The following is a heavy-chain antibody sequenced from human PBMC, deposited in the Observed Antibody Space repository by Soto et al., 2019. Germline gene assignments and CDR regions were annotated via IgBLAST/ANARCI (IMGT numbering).Heavy chain of an antibody. CDR2: IRAGVGSI. V-gene: IGHV3-48*02. Sequence: EVQLVESGGGLVQSGGALRLSCAASGFSFSAYSMNWVRQAPGKGLEWLAYIRAGVGSIKYADSVEGRFTISRDNAKNSLYLQMNRLRDEDTAVYYFARDHRYALDIWGQGTRVTVSS. CDR1: GFSFSAYS. CDR3: ARDHRYALDI. J-gene: IGHJ3*02.